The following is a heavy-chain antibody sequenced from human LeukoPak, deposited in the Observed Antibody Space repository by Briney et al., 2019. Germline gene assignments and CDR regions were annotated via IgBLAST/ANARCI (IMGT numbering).Heavy chain of an antibody. D-gene: IGHD4-17*01. J-gene: IGHJ5*02. V-gene: IGHV4-59*01. CDR3: ARSRDYGDYYAPRGWFDP. CDR2: IYYSGST. CDR1: GGSISSYY. Sequence: SETLSLTCTVSGGSISSYYWSWIRQPPGKGLEWIGYIYYSGSTNYNPSLKSRVTISVDTSKNQFSLKLSSVTAADTAVYYCARSRDYGDYYAPRGWFDPWGQGTLVTVSS.